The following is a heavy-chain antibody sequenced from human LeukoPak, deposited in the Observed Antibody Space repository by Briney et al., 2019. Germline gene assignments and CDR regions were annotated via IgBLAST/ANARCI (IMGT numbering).Heavy chain of an antibody. V-gene: IGHV3-23*01. CDR1: GFTFSSYA. J-gene: IGHJ4*02. Sequence: GGSLRLSCAASGFTFSSYAMSWFRQAPGKGLEGFSAISGSGGSTYYADSVKGRFTISRDNSKNTLYLQMNSLRAEDTAVYYCEKRSGILLDYWGQGTLVTVSS. D-gene: IGHD1-26*01. CDR3: EKRSGILLDY. CDR2: ISGSGGST.